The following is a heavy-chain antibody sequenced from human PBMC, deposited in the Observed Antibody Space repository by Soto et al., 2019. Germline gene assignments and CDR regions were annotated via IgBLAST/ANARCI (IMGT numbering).Heavy chain of an antibody. Sequence: ETLALSCAVYGASFSGYYWSWIRQPPGRGLEWIGEINHSGSTNYNPSLKSRVTISVDTSKNQFSLKLSSVTAADTAVYYCARGEGGTMVRGVIVGMDVWGQGTKVTVSS. CDR1: GASFSGYY. J-gene: IGHJ6*02. V-gene: IGHV4-34*01. D-gene: IGHD3-10*01. CDR3: ARGEGGTMVRGVIVGMDV. CDR2: INHSGST.